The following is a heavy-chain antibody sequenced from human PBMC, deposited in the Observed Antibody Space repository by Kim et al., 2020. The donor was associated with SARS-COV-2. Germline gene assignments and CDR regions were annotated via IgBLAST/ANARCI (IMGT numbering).Heavy chain of an antibody. Sequence: GGSLRLSCVGSGFTFDVYGIHWVRQVPGKGLEWVSGISRNSDIILYADAVKGRFTISRDNAKKSLYLEMNSLRTEDTARYHCAKEASDGYWYFDLWGRGTLVSVSS. J-gene: IGHJ2*01. CDR1: GFTFDVYG. V-gene: IGHV3-9*01. CDR2: ISRNSDII. D-gene: IGHD3-22*01. CDR3: AKEASDGYWYFDL.